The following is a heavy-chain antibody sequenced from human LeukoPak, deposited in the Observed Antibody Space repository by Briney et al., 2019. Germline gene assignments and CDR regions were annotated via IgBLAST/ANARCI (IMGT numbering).Heavy chain of an antibody. CDR2: IYYSGST. CDR3: ARHIDDYGDKNFDY. D-gene: IGHD4-17*01. CDR1: GGSISSGGYY. V-gene: IGHV4-61*08. Sequence: SETLSLTCTVSGGSISSGGYYWSWIRQPPGKGLEWIGYIYYSGSTNYNPSLKSRVTISVDTSKNQFSLKLSSVTAADTAVYYCARHIDDYGDKNFDYWGQGTLVTVSS. J-gene: IGHJ4*02.